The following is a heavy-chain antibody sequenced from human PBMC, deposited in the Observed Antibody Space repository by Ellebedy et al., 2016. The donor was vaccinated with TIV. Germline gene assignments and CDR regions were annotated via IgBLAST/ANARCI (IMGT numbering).Heavy chain of an antibody. D-gene: IGHD2-8*01. CDR3: ARDLGYCTNGVCYNWFDP. J-gene: IGHJ5*02. CDR2: IYYSGST. CDR1: GGSITSYY. V-gene: IGHV4-59*01. Sequence: SETLSLTCTVSGGSITSYYWSWIRQPPGKGLEWIGYIYYSGSTNYNPSIKSRVTILVDTSKNQFSLRLSSVTAADTAVYYCARDLGYCTNGVCYNWFDPWGQGTLVTVSS.